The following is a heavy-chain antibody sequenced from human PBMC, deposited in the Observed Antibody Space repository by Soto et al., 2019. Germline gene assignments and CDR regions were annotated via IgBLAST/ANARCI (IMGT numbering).Heavy chain of an antibody. D-gene: IGHD5-18*01. CDR3: ARDNGYSYGYNLDH. V-gene: IGHV4-59*01. J-gene: IGHJ4*02. CDR2: IYYSGST. CDR1: GGSISSYY. Sequence: SETLSLTCTVFGGSISSYYWSWIRQPPGKGLEWIGYIYYSGSTNYNPSLKSRVTISVDTSKNQFSLKLTSVTAADTAVYYCARDNGYSYGYNLDHWGQGTLVTV.